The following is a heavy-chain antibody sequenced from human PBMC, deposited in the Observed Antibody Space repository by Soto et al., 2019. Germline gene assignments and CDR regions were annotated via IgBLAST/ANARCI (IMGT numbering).Heavy chain of an antibody. CDR1: GGTFSSYT. V-gene: IGHV1-69*02. CDR2: IIPILGIA. D-gene: IGHD6-13*01. J-gene: IGHJ1*01. CDR3: ALRIAAAGHAEYFQH. Sequence: GASVKVSCKASGGTFSSYTISWVRQAPGQGLEWMGRIIPILGIANYAQKFQGRVTITADKSTSTAYMELSSLRSEDTAVYYCALRIAAAGHAEYFQHWGQGTLVTVSS.